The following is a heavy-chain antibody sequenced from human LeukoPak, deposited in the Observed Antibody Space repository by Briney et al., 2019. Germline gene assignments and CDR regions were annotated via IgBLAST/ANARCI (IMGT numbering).Heavy chain of an antibody. V-gene: IGHV3-11*01. CDR2: ISSSGSTI. D-gene: IGHD1-26*01. J-gene: IGHJ4*02. CDR3: AREPTSGSYFDY. CDR1: GFTFSDYY. Sequence: GGSLRLSCAASGFTFSDYYMSWIRQAPGKGLEWVSYISSSGSTIYYADSVKGRFTISRDNAKNSPYLQMNSLRAEDTAVYYCAREPTSGSYFDYWGQGTLVTVSS.